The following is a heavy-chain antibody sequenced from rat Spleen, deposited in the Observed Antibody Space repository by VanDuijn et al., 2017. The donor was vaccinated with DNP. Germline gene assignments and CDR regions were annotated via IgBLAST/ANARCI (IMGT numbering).Heavy chain of an antibody. D-gene: IGHD1-12*01. J-gene: IGHJ2*01. CDR2: ISTGGGNT. Sequence: EVQLVESGGGLVQPGRSLKLSCAASGFTFSDYYMAWVRQAPTKGLEWVASISTGGGNTYYRDSVKGRFTISRANAKHTLYPQMDSLRSEETATYYGARVQLGYYALDAWGQGVMVTVSS. CDR1: GFTFSDYY. CDR3: ARVQLGYYALDA. V-gene: IGHV5S11*01.